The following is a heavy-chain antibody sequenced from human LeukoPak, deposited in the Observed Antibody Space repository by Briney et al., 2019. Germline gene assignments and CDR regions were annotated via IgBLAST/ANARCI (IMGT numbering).Heavy chain of an antibody. J-gene: IGHJ4*02. D-gene: IGHD5-18*01. V-gene: IGHV3-23*01. CDR3: AGRPTGYSSGYIH. Sequence: GGSLRLSCVASGIAFSNYAVSWVRQAPEKGLDWVSVISGSAHKIRYADSVKGRFTISRDNSENIVYLQMNNLRVEDTAVYYCAGRPTGYSSGYIHWGQGTLVTVSS. CDR1: GIAFSNYA. CDR2: ISGSAHKI.